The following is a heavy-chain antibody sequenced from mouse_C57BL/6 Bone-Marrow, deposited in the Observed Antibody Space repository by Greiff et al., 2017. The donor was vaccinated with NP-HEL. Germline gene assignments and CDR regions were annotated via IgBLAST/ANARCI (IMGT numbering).Heavy chain of an antibody. J-gene: IGHJ4*01. Sequence: EVKLMESGGGLVQSGRSLRLSCATSGFTFSDFYMEWVRQAPGKGLEWIAASRNKANDYTTEYRASVKGRFIVSRDTSQSILYLQMNALRAEYTAIYYCARNRQLRPYYYAMDYWGQGTSVTVSS. V-gene: IGHV7-1*01. D-gene: IGHD3-2*02. CDR1: GFTFSDFY. CDR3: ARNRQLRPYYYAMDY. CDR2: SRNKANDYTT.